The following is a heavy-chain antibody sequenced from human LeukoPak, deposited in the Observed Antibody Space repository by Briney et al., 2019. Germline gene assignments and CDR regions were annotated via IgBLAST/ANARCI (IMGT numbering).Heavy chain of an antibody. J-gene: IGHJ5*02. CDR3: ARARRRFLEWLFASNWFDP. V-gene: IGHV1-18*01. CDR2: ISAYNGNT. D-gene: IGHD3-3*01. CDR1: GYTFISYG. Sequence: ASVKVSCKASGYTFISYGISWVRQAPGQGLEWMGWISAYNGNTNYAQKLQGRVTITRNTSISTAYMELSSLRSEDTAVYYCARARRRFLEWLFASNWFDPWGQGTLVTVSS.